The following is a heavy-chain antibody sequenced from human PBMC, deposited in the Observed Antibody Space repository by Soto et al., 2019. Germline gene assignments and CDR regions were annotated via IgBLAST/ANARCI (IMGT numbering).Heavy chain of an antibody. CDR1: GFTFSSYS. CDR2: ISSSSSYI. Sequence: EVQLVESGGGLVKPGGSLRLSCAASGFTFSSYSMNWVRQAPGKGLEWVSSISSSSSYIYYADSVKGRFTISRDNAKNSRYLQMNSLRAEDTAVYYCAGIIAATIVSAFDIWGQGTMVTVSS. D-gene: IGHD5-12*01. CDR3: AGIIAATIVSAFDI. J-gene: IGHJ3*02. V-gene: IGHV3-21*01.